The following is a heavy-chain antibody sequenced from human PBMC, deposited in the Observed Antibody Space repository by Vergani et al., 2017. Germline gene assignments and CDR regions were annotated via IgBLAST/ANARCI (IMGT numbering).Heavy chain of an antibody. CDR1: GFTFSSYA. CDR2: ISYDGSNK. D-gene: IGHD3-10*01. J-gene: IGHJ6*02. Sequence: QVQLVESGGGVVQPGRSLRLSCAASGFTFSSYAMHWVRQAPGKRLEWVAVISYDGSNKYYADSVKGRFTISRDNSKNTLYLQMNSLRAEDTAVYYCARDLEGMVRGVSAMDVWGQGTTVTVSS. V-gene: IGHV3-30-3*01. CDR3: ARDLEGMVRGVSAMDV.